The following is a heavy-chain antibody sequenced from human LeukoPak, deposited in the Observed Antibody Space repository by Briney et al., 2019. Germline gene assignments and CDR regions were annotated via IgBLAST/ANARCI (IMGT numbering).Heavy chain of an antibody. CDR2: IYPGNSDT. J-gene: IGHJ5*02. D-gene: IGHD3-10*01. V-gene: IGHV5-51*07. CDR1: GYSFTNYW. Sequence: GESLKISCKGSGYSFTNYWIGWVHQMPGKGLEWMGIIYPGNSDTRYSPSFQVQVTISAEKSIRTAYLQWSSLKASDTAMYYCARVGSAYGSGPNWFDPWGQGTLVTVSS. CDR3: ARVGSAYGSGPNWFDP.